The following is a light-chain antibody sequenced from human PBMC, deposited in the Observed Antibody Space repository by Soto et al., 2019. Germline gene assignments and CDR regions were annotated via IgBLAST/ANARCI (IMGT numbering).Light chain of an antibody. Sequence: EIVLTQSPGTLSLSPGERATLSCRASHSVSGNFLAWYQQRPGQATRLLIYGASSRAADIPDRFSGSGSGTDFTLTISRLEPEDFAVYFCQQYGNSPGTFGQGTKLEIK. V-gene: IGKV3-20*01. CDR3: QQYGNSPGT. J-gene: IGKJ2*01. CDR2: GAS. CDR1: HSVSGNF.